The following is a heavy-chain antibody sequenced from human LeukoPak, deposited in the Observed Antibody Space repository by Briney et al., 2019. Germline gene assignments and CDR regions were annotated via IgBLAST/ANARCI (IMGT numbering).Heavy chain of an antibody. Sequence: GGSLRLSCAASGFTFTHAWMTWVRQAPGKGLERVGRIKSKADGETTDYAAPVKGRFFMSRDDSKATLYLQMNYLETEDTAVYYCTTDLGLTMIRGVIVSWGQGTLVTVSS. V-gene: IGHV3-15*01. CDR3: TTDLGLTMIRGVIVS. CDR1: GFTFTHAW. CDR2: IKSKADGETT. J-gene: IGHJ4*02. D-gene: IGHD3-10*01.